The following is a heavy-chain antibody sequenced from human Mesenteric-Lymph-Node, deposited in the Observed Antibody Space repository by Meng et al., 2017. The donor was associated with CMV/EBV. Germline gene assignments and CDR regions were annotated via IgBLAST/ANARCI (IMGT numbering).Heavy chain of an antibody. CDR2: INHSGST. CDR1: GGSFSGYH. V-gene: IGHV4-34*01. J-gene: IGHJ4*02. D-gene: IGHD1-26*01. Sequence: CAVYGGSFSGYHWSWSRQPPGKGLEWIGEINHSGSTNYNPSLKSRVTISVDTSKNQFSLKLSSVTAADTAVYYCARVLVVGATKACDYWGQGTLVTVSS. CDR3: ARVLVVGATKACDY.